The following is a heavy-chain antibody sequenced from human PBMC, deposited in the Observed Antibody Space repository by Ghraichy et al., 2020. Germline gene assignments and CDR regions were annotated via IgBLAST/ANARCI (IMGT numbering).Heavy chain of an antibody. Sequence: ASVKVSCKASGDTFTAYYMHWVRQAPRQGLEWMGRINPNSGGTNSAQKFQGRVTMTWATSISTAYMEVSSLTSADTAVYYCARASVDGYSYGLDVWGQGTSVTVSS. CDR2: INPNSGGT. D-gene: IGHD3-9*01. J-gene: IGHJ6*02. CDR3: ARASVDGYSYGLDV. CDR1: GDTFTAYY. V-gene: IGHV1-2*06.